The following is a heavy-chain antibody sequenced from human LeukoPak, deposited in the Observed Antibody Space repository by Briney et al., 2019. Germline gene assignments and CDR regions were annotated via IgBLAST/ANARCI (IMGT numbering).Heavy chain of an antibody. J-gene: IGHJ3*01. D-gene: IGHD2/OR15-2a*01. Sequence: TASETLSLTCTVSGGSISSYYWSWIRLPPGKGLEWIGYLSKSGNTNYSPSRKSRVTIFGDTSKNQFFLKLSSVTAADTAVYYCARARFINIFYILDLCGQGTLVTVSS. V-gene: IGHV4-59*01. CDR3: ARARFINIFYILDL. CDR2: LSKSGNT. CDR1: GGSISSYY.